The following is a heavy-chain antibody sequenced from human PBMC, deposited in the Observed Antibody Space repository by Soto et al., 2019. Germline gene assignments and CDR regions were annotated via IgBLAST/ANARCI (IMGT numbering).Heavy chain of an antibody. D-gene: IGHD2-21*02. Sequence: ESGGGVVQPGRSLRLSCAASGFTFSSYGMHWVRQAPGKGLEWVAVIWYDGSNKYYADSVKGRFTISRDNSKNTLYLQMNSLRAEDTAVYYCARAGGDFSLYYYYYGMDVWGQGTTVTVSS. J-gene: IGHJ6*02. CDR3: ARAGGDFSLYYYYYGMDV. V-gene: IGHV3-33*01. CDR1: GFTFSSYG. CDR2: IWYDGSNK.